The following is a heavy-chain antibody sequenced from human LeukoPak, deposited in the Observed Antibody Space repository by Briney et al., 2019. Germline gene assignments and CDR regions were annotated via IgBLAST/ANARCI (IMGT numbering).Heavy chain of an antibody. CDR3: ASGRYSSSIDYFDY. CDR2: ISSSSSYI. V-gene: IGHV3-21*01. D-gene: IGHD6-6*01. J-gene: IGHJ4*02. CDR1: GFAFSSYS. Sequence: GGSLRLSCAASGFAFSSYSMNWVRRAPGKGLEWVSSISSSSSYIYYADSVKGRFTISRDNAKSSLYLQMNSLRAEDTAVYYCASGRYSSSIDYFDYWGQGTLVTVSS.